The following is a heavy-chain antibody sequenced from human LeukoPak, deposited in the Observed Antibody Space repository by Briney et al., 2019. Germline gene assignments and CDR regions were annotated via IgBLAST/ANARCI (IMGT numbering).Heavy chain of an antibody. CDR2: IRYDGSNK. V-gene: IGHV3-30*02. D-gene: IGHD1-26*01. J-gene: IGHJ4*02. CDR3: ARDLKGGSYFDY. CDR1: GFTFSSYG. Sequence: GGSLRLSCAASGFTFSSYGMHWVRQAPGKGLEWVAFIRYDGSNKDYTDSVKGRFTISRDNSRNTLYLQMNSLRAEDTAVYYCARDLKGGSYFDYWGQGTLVTVSS.